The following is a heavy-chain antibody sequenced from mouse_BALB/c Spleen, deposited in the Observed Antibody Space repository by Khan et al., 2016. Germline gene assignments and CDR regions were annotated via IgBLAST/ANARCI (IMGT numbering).Heavy chain of an antibody. J-gene: IGHJ2*01. D-gene: IGHD1-1*01. V-gene: IGHV5-12-2*01. CDR1: GFTFSSYT. Sequence: EVELVESGGGLVQPGGSLKLSCAASGFTFSSYTMSWVRQTPEKRLEWVAYISNGGGSTYYPDTVKGRFTISRDNAKNTLYLQMSSLKSEDTAMXYCARMTLLYYYGGSPYYFDYWGQGTTLTVSS. CDR2: ISNGGGST. CDR3: ARMTLLYYYGGSPYYFDY.